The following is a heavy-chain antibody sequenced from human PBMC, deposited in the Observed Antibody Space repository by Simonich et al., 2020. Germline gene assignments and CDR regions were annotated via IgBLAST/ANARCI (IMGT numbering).Heavy chain of an antibody. CDR1: GFTFSSYV. D-gene: IGHD2-15*01. J-gene: IGHJ3*02. CDR2: ISYDGSNK. CDR3: AREGLLLDAFDI. Sequence: QVQLVESGGGVVQPGRSLRLSCAASGFTFSSYVMHWVRTAPGKGLEWVAVISYDGSNKYDADSGKGRFTISRDNSKNTLYLQMNSLRAEDTAVYYCAREGLLLDAFDIWGQGTMVTVSS. V-gene: IGHV3-30*07.